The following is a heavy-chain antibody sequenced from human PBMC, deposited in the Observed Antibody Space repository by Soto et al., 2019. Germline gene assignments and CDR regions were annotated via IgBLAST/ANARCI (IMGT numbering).Heavy chain of an antibody. CDR2: INHSGST. V-gene: IGHV4-34*01. CDR3: ASPIVVVPAAIGRNALDI. Sequence: SETLSLTCAVYGGSLSGYYWSWIRQPPGKGLEWIGEINHSGSTNYNPSLKSRVTISVDTSKNQFSLKLSSVTAADTAVYYCASPIVVVPAAIGRNALDIWGQGTMVTGSS. CDR1: GGSLSGYY. D-gene: IGHD2-2*01. J-gene: IGHJ3*02.